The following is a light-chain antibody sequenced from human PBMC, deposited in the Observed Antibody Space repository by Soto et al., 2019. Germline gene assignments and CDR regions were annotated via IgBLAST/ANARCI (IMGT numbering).Light chain of an antibody. Sequence: QSALTQPASVSGSPGQSITISCTGTSSDIGTYNLVSWYQHYPGKAPKLMIYEGIKRPSGVSNRFSGSKSGNTALLTISGLQAEDEADYYCCSYAGSGTDNYVFGSGTKSPS. CDR2: EGI. CDR3: CSYAGSGTDNYV. J-gene: IGLJ1*01. CDR1: SSDIGTYNL. V-gene: IGLV2-23*01.